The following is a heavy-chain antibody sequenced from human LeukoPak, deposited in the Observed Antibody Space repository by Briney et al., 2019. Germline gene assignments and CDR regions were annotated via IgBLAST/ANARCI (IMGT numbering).Heavy chain of an antibody. CDR3: ARRGNGHFDY. V-gene: IGHV4-34*01. J-gene: IGHJ4*02. CDR2: INHSGST. Sequence: PSETLSLTCTVSGGSISSYYWSWIRQPPGKGLEWIGEINHSGSTNYNPSLKSRVTISVDTSKNQFSLKLSSVTAADTAVYYCARRGNGHFDYWGQGTLVTVSS. D-gene: IGHD2-8*01. CDR1: GGSISSYY.